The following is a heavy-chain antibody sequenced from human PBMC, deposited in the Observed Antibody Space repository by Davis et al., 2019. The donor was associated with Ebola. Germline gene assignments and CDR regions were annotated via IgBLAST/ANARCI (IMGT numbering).Heavy chain of an antibody. J-gene: IGHJ4*02. V-gene: IGHV4-59*12. Sequence: SETLSLTCTVSGGSISSYYWSWIRQPPGKGLEWIGYIYYSGSTNYNPSLKSRATISVDKSKNQFSLKLSSVTAADTAVYYCARDYYDSSGYLYYFESWGQGTRVTVSS. D-gene: IGHD3-22*01. CDR3: ARDYYDSSGYLYYFES. CDR2: IYYSGST. CDR1: GGSISSYY.